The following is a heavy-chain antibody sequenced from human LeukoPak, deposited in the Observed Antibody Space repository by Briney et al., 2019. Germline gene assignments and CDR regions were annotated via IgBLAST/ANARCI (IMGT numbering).Heavy chain of an antibody. V-gene: IGHV3-23*01. CDR1: GFTFSSYA. CDR3: ARDWSADY. Sequence: GGPLRLSCTASGFTFSSYAMTWVRQAPGKGLEWVSAMGGSSDSPKYADSVKGRFTMSRDSSKNMVYLQMNSLRPEDTAVYYCARDWSADYWGQGTLVTVSS. CDR2: MGGSSDSP. J-gene: IGHJ4*02.